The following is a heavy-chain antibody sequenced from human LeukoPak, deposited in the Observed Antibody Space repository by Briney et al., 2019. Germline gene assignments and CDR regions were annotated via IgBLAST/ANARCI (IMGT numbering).Heavy chain of an antibody. J-gene: IGHJ4*02. CDR3: AKWGYYYDRSGYSDTVDY. CDR1: GFTFSTYV. Sequence: GGSLRLSCAASGFTFSTYVMSWVRQAPGKGLEWVSVISGSGGSTYYADSVKGRFTISRDNSKNTLYLQVNSLRAEDTAVYYCAKWGYYYDRSGYSDTVDYWGQGTLVTVSS. CDR2: ISGSGGST. D-gene: IGHD3-22*01. V-gene: IGHV3-23*01.